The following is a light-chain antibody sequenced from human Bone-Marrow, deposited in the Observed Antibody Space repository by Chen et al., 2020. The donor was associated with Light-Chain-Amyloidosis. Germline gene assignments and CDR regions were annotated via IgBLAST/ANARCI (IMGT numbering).Light chain of an antibody. CDR1: QSVYGSDNRNY. CDR3: QQYFSLPIT. J-gene: IGKJ5*01. V-gene: IGKV4-1*01. CDR2: WAS. Sequence: DIVMTQSPVSLAVSLGERDTINCKSSQSVYGSDNRNYLAWYQQKPGQPLKVLFYWASTRESGVPDRFSCSGSGTDFTLTISSLQAEDVAVYYCQQYFSLPITFGQGTRLEIK.